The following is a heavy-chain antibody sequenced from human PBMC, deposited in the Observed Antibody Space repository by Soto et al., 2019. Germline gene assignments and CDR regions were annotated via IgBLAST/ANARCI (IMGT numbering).Heavy chain of an antibody. D-gene: IGHD6-13*01. Sequence: QVQLVQSGAEVKKPGASVKVSCKASGYTFTGYYMHWVRQAPGQGLEWMGWINPNSGGTNYAQKFQGWVTMTRDTSISTAYIELSRLRSDDTAVYYCAREQQPVLGDYYYGMDVWGQGTTVTVSS. CDR2: INPNSGGT. V-gene: IGHV1-2*04. CDR3: AREQQPVLGDYYYGMDV. J-gene: IGHJ6*02. CDR1: GYTFTGYY.